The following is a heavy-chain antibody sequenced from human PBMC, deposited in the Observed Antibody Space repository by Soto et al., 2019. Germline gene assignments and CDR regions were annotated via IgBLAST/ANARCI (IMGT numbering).Heavy chain of an antibody. CDR3: AREGYCSSTSCYRGGDY. CDR1: GGSVSSGSYY. V-gene: IGHV4-61*01. CDR2: IYYSGST. D-gene: IGHD2-2*02. Sequence: QVQLQESGPGLVKPSETLSLTCTVSGGSVSSGSYYWNWIRQPPGKGREWMGYIYYSGSTNYNPSLKSRVTISVDTSKNQFSLKLSSVTAADTAVYYCAREGYCSSTSCYRGGDYWGQGTLVTVSS. J-gene: IGHJ4*02.